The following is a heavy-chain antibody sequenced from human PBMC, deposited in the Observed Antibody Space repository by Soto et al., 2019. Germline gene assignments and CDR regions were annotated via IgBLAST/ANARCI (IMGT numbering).Heavy chain of an antibody. Sequence: EVQLLESGGGLVQPGGSLRLSCAASGFAFGAYAMTWVRQAPGKGLEWVSVISGAGGNTYYANSVKGRFTVSRDNSKDTLYLQMHGLRADDTAVYYCAKVRPSLGGTGRGAMDVWGQGTTVTVSS. CDR1: GFAFGAYA. D-gene: IGHD3-16*01. J-gene: IGHJ6*02. V-gene: IGHV3-23*01. CDR2: ISGAGGNT. CDR3: AKVRPSLGGTGRGAMDV.